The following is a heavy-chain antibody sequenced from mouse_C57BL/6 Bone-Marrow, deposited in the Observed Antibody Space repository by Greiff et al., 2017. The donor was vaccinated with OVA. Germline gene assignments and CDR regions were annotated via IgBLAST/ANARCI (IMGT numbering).Heavy chain of an antibody. CDR2: ISAGGSYH. J-gene: IGHJ3*01. V-gene: IGHV5-4*03. D-gene: IGHD3-3*01. Sequence: EVKLVESGGGLVKPGGSLKLSCAASGFTFSGYAMSWVRQTPEKRLEWVATISAGGSYHYYPDNVKGRFTISRDNAKNNLYLQMSHLKSEDTAMYYCARGDRAWFAYWGQGTLVTVSA. CDR3: ARGDRAWFAY. CDR1: GFTFSGYA.